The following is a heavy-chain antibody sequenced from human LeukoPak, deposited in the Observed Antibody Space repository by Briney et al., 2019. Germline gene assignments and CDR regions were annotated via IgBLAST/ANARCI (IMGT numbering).Heavy chain of an antibody. Sequence: GGSLRLSCTASGFTFNDYAMHWFRQAPGKGLEWAAVLSNDAVNKYFADSVTGRFTISRDNSKNTLYLQMNSLRAEDTAVYFCAGTHRSHDILSGYFDYWGQGILVTVSS. CDR3: AGTHRSHDILSGYFDY. D-gene: IGHD3-9*01. CDR2: LSNDAVNK. V-gene: IGHV3-30*04. CDR1: GFTFNDYA. J-gene: IGHJ4*02.